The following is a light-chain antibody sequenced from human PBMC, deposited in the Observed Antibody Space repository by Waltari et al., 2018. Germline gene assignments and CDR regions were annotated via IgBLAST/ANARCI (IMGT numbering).Light chain of an antibody. V-gene: IGLV2-11*01. CDR3: CSFAGSYTWV. Sequence: QSALTQPRSVSGSPGQSVTISCTGTSSDVGGYKHGPWYQQHPGEAPKLIFYDVTKRPSGVPDRFSGSKSGNTASLTISGLQAEDEADYYCCSFAGSYTWVFGGGTKVTVL. J-gene: IGLJ3*02. CDR2: DVT. CDR1: SSDVGGYKH.